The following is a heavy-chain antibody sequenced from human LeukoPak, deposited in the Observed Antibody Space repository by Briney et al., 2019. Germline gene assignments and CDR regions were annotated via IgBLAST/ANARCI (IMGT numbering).Heavy chain of an antibody. J-gene: IGHJ4*02. D-gene: IGHD2-8*01. CDR3: SRENGAFSPFGY. Sequence: SETLSLTCTVSGDSISSYYWSWIRQPPGKGLEWIGYIYYSGSTNYNPSLKSRVTISVDTSKNQFSPKLSSVTAADTAVYYCSRENGAFSPFGYWGQGTLVTVPS. CDR1: GDSISSYY. CDR2: IYYSGST. V-gene: IGHV4-59*01.